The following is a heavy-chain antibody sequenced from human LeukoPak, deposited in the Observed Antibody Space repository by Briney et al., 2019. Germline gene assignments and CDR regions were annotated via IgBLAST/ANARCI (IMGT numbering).Heavy chain of an antibody. CDR2: IYSGGST. V-gene: IGHV3-66*01. Sequence: PGGSLRLSCAASGFTFSSYAMSWVRQAPGKGLEWVSVIYSGGSTYYADSVKGRFTISRDNSKNTLYLQMNSLRAEDTAVYYCARDLVGATRYYYYGMDVWGQGTTVTVSS. D-gene: IGHD1-26*01. CDR3: ARDLVGATRYYYYGMDV. CDR1: GFTFSSYA. J-gene: IGHJ6*02.